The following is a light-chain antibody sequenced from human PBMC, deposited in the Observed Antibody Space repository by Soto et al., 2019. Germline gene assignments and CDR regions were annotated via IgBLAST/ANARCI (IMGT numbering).Light chain of an antibody. CDR1: QTIRYNY. J-gene: IGKJ2*01. V-gene: IGKV3-20*01. CDR3: QHYYSLSPEYT. CDR2: GIS. Sequence: EIVLTQSPGTLSLSPGERATLSCRASQTIRYNYLAWYQQKPGQSPRLLIYGISARASDIPDRYSGSGSETDFTLTINSREPQDSAIHYCQHYYSLSPEYTFGQGTNLEIK.